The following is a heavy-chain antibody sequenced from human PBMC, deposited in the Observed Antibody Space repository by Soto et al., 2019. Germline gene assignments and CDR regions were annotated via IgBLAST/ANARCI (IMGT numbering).Heavy chain of an antibody. Sequence: GVAGGCSSSGGYSRSRIRQPPGKGLEWIGYIYHSGSTYYNPSLKSRVTISVDRSKNQFSLKLSSVTAADTAVYYCASAPVWVADARPGFGFDPSAQGTLVTVPS. V-gene: IGHV4-30-2*01. J-gene: IGHJ5*02. CDR3: ASAPVWVADARPGFGFDP. D-gene: IGHD6-6*01. CDR1: GGCSSSGGYS. CDR2: IYHSGST.